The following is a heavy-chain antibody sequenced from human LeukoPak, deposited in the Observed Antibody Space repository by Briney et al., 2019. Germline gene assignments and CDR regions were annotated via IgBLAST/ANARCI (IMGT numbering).Heavy chain of an antibody. CDR2: IRSGGSYK. V-gene: IGHV3-21*06. Sequence: GGSLRLSCAASGFSFRSYSMNWVRHAPGKGLEWVSSIRSGGSYKFYADSVKGRFTISRDSAKNSLYVQMNSLRAEDTAVYYCARSLKVTTALDSFDIWGQGTMVTVSS. CDR3: ARSLKVTTALDSFDI. CDR1: GFSFRSYS. D-gene: IGHD1-1*01. J-gene: IGHJ3*02.